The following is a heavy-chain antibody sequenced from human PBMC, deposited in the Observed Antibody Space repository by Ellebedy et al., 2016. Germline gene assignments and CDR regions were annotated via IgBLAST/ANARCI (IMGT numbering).Heavy chain of an antibody. J-gene: IGHJ2*01. Sequence: GGSLRLSCAASGFTFITYGMHWVRQLPGKGLEWVAVISDDGTNKFYADSVKGRFTISRDNSKNTLYLQMNSLRVEDTAVYYCARGSETTWYFDLWGRGTLVTVSS. V-gene: IGHV3-30*03. CDR1: GFTFITYG. CDR3: ARGSETTWYFDL. CDR2: ISDDGTNK. D-gene: IGHD1/OR15-1a*01.